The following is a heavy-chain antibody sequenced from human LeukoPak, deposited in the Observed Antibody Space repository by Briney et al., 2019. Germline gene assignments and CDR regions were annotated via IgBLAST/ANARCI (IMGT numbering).Heavy chain of an antibody. Sequence: SETLSLTCAVYGGSFSGYYWSWIRQPPGKGLEWIGEINHSGSTNYNPSLKSRVTISVDTSKDQFSLKLSSVTAADTAMYYCARELEGPNWFDPWGQGTLVTVSS. V-gene: IGHV4-34*01. CDR3: ARELEGPNWFDP. CDR1: GGSFSGYY. J-gene: IGHJ5*02. CDR2: INHSGST.